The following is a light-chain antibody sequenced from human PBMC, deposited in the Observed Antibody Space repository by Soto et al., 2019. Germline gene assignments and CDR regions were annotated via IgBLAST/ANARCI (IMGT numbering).Light chain of an antibody. CDR1: QSVSSSY. CDR3: QQRSNWPIT. V-gene: IGKV3D-20*02. J-gene: IGKJ5*01. CDR2: GAS. Sequence: EIVLTQSPVTLSLSPGERATLSCRASQSVSSSYLAWYQQKPGQAPRLLIYGASTRATGIPARFSGSGSGTDFTLTISSLEPEDFAVYYCQQRSNWPITFGQGTRLEI.